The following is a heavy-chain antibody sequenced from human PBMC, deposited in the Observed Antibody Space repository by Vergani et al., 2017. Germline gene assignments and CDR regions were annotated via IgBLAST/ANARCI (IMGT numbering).Heavy chain of an antibody. J-gene: IGHJ4*02. CDR3: SRGRGYSFGYSDY. V-gene: IGHV3-7*03. CDR2: IKEDGSET. D-gene: IGHD5-18*01. CDR1: GFTFSNYW. Sequence: EVQLMESGGGLVQPGGSLRLSCAASGFTFSNYWMSWVRQAPGKGLELVANIKEDGSETFYVDSVMGRFTISRDNAKNSLYLQMNSLRAEDTAVYFCSRGRGYSFGYSDYWGQGTLVTVSA.